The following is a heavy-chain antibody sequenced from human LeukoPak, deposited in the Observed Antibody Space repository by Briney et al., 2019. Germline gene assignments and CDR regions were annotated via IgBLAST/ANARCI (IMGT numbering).Heavy chain of an antibody. J-gene: IGHJ3*02. Sequence: SETLSLTCTVSGGSISSSSYYWGWIRQPPGKGLEWIGSIYYSGSTYYNPSLKSRVTISVDTSKNQFSLKLSSVTAADTAVYYCARGISGGYSVCPDAFDIWGQGTMVTVSS. CDR1: GGSISSSSYY. D-gene: IGHD4-11*01. CDR3: ARGISGGYSVCPDAFDI. V-gene: IGHV4-39*07. CDR2: IYYSGST.